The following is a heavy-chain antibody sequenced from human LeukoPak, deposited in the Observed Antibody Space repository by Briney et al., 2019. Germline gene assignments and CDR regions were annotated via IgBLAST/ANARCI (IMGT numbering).Heavy chain of an antibody. CDR3: ARRKYYDILTGPPSRDGMDV. J-gene: IGHJ6*02. V-gene: IGHV4-34*01. Sequence: PSETLSPTCAVYGGSFSGYFWSWIRQPPGKGLEWIGEINHRGSTNYNPSLKSRVTISVGTSKNQFSLKLSSVTAADTAVYYCARRKYYDILTGPPSRDGMDVWGQGTTVTVSS. CDR2: INHRGST. D-gene: IGHD3-9*01. CDR1: GGSFSGYF.